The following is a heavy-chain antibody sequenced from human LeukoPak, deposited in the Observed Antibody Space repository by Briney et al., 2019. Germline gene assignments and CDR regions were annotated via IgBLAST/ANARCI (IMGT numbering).Heavy chain of an antibody. D-gene: IGHD6-19*01. CDR2: IYHSGST. Sequence: SETLSLTCDVSGDSISSGYYWGWIRQPPGKGLEWIGSIYHSGSTTYNPSLKSRVTPSADTSKNQFSLKVRSVTAADTAVYYCARNSSGWFFDYWGQGTLVTVSS. CDR3: ARNSSGWFFDY. CDR1: GDSISSGYY. V-gene: IGHV4-38-2*01. J-gene: IGHJ4*02.